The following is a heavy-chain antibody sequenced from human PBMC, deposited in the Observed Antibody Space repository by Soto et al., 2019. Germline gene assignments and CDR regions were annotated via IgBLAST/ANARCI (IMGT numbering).Heavy chain of an antibody. V-gene: IGHV3-7*01. CDR3: SRDVVVGAKALNY. J-gene: IGHJ4*02. Sequence: SLRLSCAASGFTFSNYWMTWVRQAPGKGLEWVANIKEDGSEKHYVDSVKGRFTISRGNAKNSLYLQMNSLRVEDTAVYFCSRDVVVGAKALNYWGQGALVTVSS. D-gene: IGHD2-15*01. CDR2: IKEDGSEK. CDR1: GFTFSNYW.